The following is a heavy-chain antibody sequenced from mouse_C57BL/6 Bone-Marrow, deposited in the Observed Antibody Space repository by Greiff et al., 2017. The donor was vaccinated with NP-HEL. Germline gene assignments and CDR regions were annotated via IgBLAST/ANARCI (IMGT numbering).Heavy chain of an antibody. J-gene: IGHJ2*01. CDR3: TSYYGSREDYFDY. Sequence: VHVKQSGTVLARPGASVKMSCKTSGYTFTSYWMHWVKQRPGQGLEWIGAIYPGNSDTSYNQKFKGKAKLTAVTSASTAYMELSSLTNEDSAVYYCTSYYGSREDYFDYWGQGTTLTVSS. V-gene: IGHV1-5*01. CDR1: GYTFTSYW. D-gene: IGHD1-1*01. CDR2: IYPGNSDT.